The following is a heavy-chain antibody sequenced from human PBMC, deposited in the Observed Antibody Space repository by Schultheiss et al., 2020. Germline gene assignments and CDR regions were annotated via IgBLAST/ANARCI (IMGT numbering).Heavy chain of an antibody. D-gene: IGHD4-17*01. CDR2: IYYSGST. CDR3: ARVTVTTEYYYYGMDV. CDR1: GGSISSGDYY. J-gene: IGHJ6*02. Sequence: SATLSLTCTVSGGSISSGDYYWSWIRQPPGKGLEWIGYIYYSGSTYYNPSLKSRVTISVDTSKNQFSLKLSSVTAADTAVYYCARVTVTTEYYYYGMDVWGQGTTVTVSS. V-gene: IGHV4-30-4*01.